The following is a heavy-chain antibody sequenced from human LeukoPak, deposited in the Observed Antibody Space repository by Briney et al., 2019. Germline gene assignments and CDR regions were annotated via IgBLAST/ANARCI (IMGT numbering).Heavy chain of an antibody. Sequence: PGGSLRLSCAASGFTFSSYAMSWVRQAPGKGLEWVSGINGSGGSTYYADSVKGPFTISRDNSKNTLYLQMNSLRAEDTAVYYCAKDQRLDYYGSGSLDYWGQGTLVTVSS. D-gene: IGHD3-10*01. V-gene: IGHV3-23*01. CDR2: INGSGGST. CDR1: GFTFSSYA. J-gene: IGHJ4*02. CDR3: AKDQRLDYYGSGSLDY.